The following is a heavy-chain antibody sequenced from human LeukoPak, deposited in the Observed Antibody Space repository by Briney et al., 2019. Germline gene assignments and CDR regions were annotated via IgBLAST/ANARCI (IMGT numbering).Heavy chain of an antibody. D-gene: IGHD5-18*01. CDR1: GFTFSSYE. CDR3: ARDGPGYSFDY. V-gene: IGHV3-48*03. Sequence: GGSLRLSCAASGFTFSSYEMHWVRQAPGKGLEWVSCIIASGSTIYYADSVKGRFTISRDNARNSLYLQMNSLRAEDTAVYYCARDGPGYSFDYWGQGTLVTVSS. CDR2: IIASGSTI. J-gene: IGHJ4*02.